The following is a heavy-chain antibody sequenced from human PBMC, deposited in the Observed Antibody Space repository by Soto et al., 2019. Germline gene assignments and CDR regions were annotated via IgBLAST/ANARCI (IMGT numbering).Heavy chain of an antibody. CDR1: GYTFTTYT. D-gene: IGHD6-13*01. CDR3: ARGIATGQLDP. CDR2: INPVNGNT. J-gene: IGHJ5*02. Sequence: ASVKVSCKASGYTFTTYTMNWVRQAPGQRLEWMGWINPVNGNTKSSQRFQDRVIVTRDTSASTAYMELRSLRSEDTAVYYCARGIATGQLDPWGQGTLVTVSS. V-gene: IGHV1-3*01.